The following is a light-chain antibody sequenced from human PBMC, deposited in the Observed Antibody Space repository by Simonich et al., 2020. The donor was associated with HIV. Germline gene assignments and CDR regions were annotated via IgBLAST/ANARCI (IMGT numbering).Light chain of an antibody. Sequence: EIVLTHSPGTLSLSPGERATLSCRASQSVSSSYLAWDQQKPGQAHRLLIYGASGRATGIPDRFSGSGSGTDFTLTISRLEPEDFVVYYCQQYGSSPLTFGGGTKVEIK. CDR1: QSVSSSY. CDR2: GAS. J-gene: IGKJ4*01. V-gene: IGKV3-20*01. CDR3: QQYGSSPLT.